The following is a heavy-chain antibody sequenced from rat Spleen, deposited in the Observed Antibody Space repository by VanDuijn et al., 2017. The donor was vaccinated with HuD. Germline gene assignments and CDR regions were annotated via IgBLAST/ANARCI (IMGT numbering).Heavy chain of an antibody. D-gene: IGHD1-12*03. CDR2: IRSSGGST. Sequence: EVQLVEYGGGLVQPGRSLKLSCAASGFTFSHYDMAWVRQAPAKGLEWVASIRSSGGSTYYRDSVKGRFTVSRDKAKSTLYLQMDSLRSEDTATYYCTRGGYFRYWGQGVMVTVSS. J-gene: IGHJ2*01. CDR1: GFTFSHYD. CDR3: TRGGYFRY. V-gene: IGHV5-27*01.